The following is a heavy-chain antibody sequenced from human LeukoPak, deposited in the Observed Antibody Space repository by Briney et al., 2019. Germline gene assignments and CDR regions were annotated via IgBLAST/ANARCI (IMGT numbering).Heavy chain of an antibody. CDR1: GGSFSGYY. Sequence: TSETLSLTCAVYGGSFSGYYWSWIRQPPGKGLEWIGEINQSGSTNYNPSLKSRVTISVDTSKNQFSLKLSSVTAADTAVYYCARCPIIMITFGGVIAQAHFDYWGQGTLVTVSS. V-gene: IGHV4-34*01. CDR3: ARCPIIMITFGGVIAQAHFDY. D-gene: IGHD3-16*02. CDR2: INQSGST. J-gene: IGHJ4*02.